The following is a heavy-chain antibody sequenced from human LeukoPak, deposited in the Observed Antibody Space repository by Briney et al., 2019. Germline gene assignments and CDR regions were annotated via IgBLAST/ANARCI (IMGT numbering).Heavy chain of an antibody. CDR2: ISGSGGST. CDR3: ARQTRIALAGTTDY. J-gene: IGHJ4*02. Sequence: PGGSLRLSCAASGSTFSSYVMSWVRQAPGKGLEWVSVISGSGGSTYYADSVKGRFTISRDNSKNTLYLLMNSLRAEDTAVYYCARQTRIALAGTTDYWGQGTLVTVSS. V-gene: IGHV3-23*01. D-gene: IGHD6-19*01. CDR1: GSTFSSYV.